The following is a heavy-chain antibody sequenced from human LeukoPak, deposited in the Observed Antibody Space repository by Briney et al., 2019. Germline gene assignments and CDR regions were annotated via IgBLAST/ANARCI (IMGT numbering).Heavy chain of an antibody. J-gene: IGHJ5*02. Sequence: ASVKVSCKASGYTFTGYYMHWVRQAPGQGLEWMGWINPNSGGTNYAQKFQGRVTMTRDTSISTAYMELSRLRSDDTAVYYCARDLRGELSLEYNWFDPWGQGTLLTVSS. V-gene: IGHV1-2*02. CDR2: INPNSGGT. CDR3: ARDLRGELSLEYNWFDP. CDR1: GYTFTGYY. D-gene: IGHD3-16*02.